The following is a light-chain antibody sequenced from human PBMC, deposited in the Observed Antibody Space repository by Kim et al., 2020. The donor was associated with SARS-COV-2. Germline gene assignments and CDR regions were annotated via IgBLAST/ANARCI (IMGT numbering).Light chain of an antibody. Sequence: SSELTQDPAVYVALGQTVRITCQGDSLRSYYASWYQQKPGQAPIVVIYGKDNRPSGIPDRFSGSSSGNTASLTITGTQAEDEADYYCNSRDSSGNHVLFGGGTKLTVL. V-gene: IGLV3-19*01. CDR3: NSRDSSGNHVL. J-gene: IGLJ2*01. CDR2: GKD. CDR1: SLRSYY.